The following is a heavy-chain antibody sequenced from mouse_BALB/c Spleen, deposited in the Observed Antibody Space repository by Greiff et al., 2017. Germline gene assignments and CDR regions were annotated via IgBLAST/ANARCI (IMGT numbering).Heavy chain of an antibody. J-gene: IGHJ3*01. Sequence: EVKLLESGPGLVKPSQSLSLTCSATGYSITSGYYWNWIRQFPGNKLEWMGYISYDGSNNYNPSLKNRISITRDTSKNQFFLKLNSVTTEDTATYYCAAVYDYDVWFAYWGQGTLVTVSA. CDR3: AAVYDYDVWFAY. D-gene: IGHD2-4*01. V-gene: IGHV3-6*02. CDR1: GYSITSGYY. CDR2: ISYDGSN.